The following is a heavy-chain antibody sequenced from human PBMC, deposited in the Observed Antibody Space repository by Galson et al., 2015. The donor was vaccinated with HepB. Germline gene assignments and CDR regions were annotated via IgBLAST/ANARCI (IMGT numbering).Heavy chain of an antibody. D-gene: IGHD5-24*01. J-gene: IGHJ1*01. Sequence: SVKVSCKASGGTFSNFSSSGISWVRQAPGQGLEWMGRIIPLLGFTTYAQNFQGRIAITADKSTGTAYMELSSLTFEDTAEYYRAKDRGDAFNIFYFETWGQGALLTVSS. CDR1: GGTFSNFSSSG. CDR2: IIPLLGFT. CDR3: AKDRGDAFNIFYFET. V-gene: IGHV1-69*04.